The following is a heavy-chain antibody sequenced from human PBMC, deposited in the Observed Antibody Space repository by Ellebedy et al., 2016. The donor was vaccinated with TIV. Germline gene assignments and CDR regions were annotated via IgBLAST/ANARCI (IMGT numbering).Heavy chain of an antibody. V-gene: IGHV3-74*01. D-gene: IGHD3-9*01. J-gene: IGHJ6*02. CDR3: ARGDGILTGSYGMDV. Sequence: GGSLRLSCAASGFTFSSYTMNWVRQAPGKGLVWVSRIYRDGSSTSYADSVKGRFTISRDNAKNTLYLQMNSLRAEDTAVYYCARGDGILTGSYGMDVWGQGTTVTVSS. CDR2: IYRDGSST. CDR1: GFTFSSYT.